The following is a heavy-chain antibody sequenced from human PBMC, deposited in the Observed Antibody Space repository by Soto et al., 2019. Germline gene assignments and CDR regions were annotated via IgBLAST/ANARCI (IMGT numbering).Heavy chain of an antibody. CDR2: INAGNGNT. J-gene: IGHJ5*02. Sequence: GASVKVSCKASGYTFTSYAMHWVRQAPGQRLEWMGWINAGNGNTKYSQKFQGRVTITRDTPASTAYMELSSLRSEDTAVYYCARAILIWFGEGTRFDPWGQGTLVTVYS. CDR3: ARAILIWFGEGTRFDP. D-gene: IGHD3-10*01. V-gene: IGHV1-3*01. CDR1: GYTFTSYA.